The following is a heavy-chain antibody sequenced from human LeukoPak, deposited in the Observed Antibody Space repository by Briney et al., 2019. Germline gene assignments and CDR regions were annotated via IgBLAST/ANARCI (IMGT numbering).Heavy chain of an antibody. V-gene: IGHV5-51*01. CDR2: IYPGDSDT. Sequence: PGESLKISCKGSGYSFTSYWIGWVRQMPGKGLEWMGIIYPGDSDTRYSPSFQGQVTISADKSISTAYLQWSSLKASDTAMYYCATLNDYGDNDSPSDYWGQGTLVTVSS. J-gene: IGHJ4*02. CDR1: GYSFTSYW. CDR3: ATLNDYGDNDSPSDY. D-gene: IGHD4-17*01.